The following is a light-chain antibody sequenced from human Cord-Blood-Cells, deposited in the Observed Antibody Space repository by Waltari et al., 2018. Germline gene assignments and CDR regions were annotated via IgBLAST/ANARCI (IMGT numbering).Light chain of an antibody. Sequence: QSALTQPASVSGSPGQSITTSCPGTSSDVGGYNYVSWYQQHPGKAPKLTIYDVSKRPSGVSNRFSGSKSGNTASLTFSGLQAEDEADYYCSSYTSSSTFVVFGGGTKLTVL. CDR2: DVS. CDR3: SSYTSSSTFVV. J-gene: IGLJ2*01. V-gene: IGLV2-14*01. CDR1: SSDVGGYNY.